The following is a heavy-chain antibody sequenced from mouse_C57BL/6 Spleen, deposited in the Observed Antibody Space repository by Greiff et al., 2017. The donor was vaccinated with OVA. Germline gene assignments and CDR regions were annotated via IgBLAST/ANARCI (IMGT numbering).Heavy chain of an antibody. D-gene: IGHD1-1*01. V-gene: IGHV1-63*01. CDR1: GYTFTNYW. Sequence: QVQLQQSGAELVRPGTSVKMSCKASGYTFTNYWIGWAKQRPGHGLEWIGDIYPGGGYTNYNEKFKGKATLTADKSSSTAYMQFSSLTSEDSAIYYCARETSYGSSHWYFDVWGTGTTVTVSS. CDR3: ARETSYGSSHWYFDV. CDR2: IYPGGGYT. J-gene: IGHJ1*03.